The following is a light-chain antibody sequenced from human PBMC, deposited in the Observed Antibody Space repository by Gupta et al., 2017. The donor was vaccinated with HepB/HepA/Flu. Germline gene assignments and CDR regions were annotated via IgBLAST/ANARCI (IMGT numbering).Light chain of an antibody. Sequence: DIQMTQSPSPLSASIGDRVTFTCRTTQDIKSFLNWYQHKPGKAPKLLIYAASILQTGVPSRFSGSGSETHFTLTIAGLQPEDFATYYCQEAYSSQFIFGGGTRVEIK. CDR2: AAS. CDR3: QEAYSSQFI. CDR1: QDIKSF. V-gene: IGKV1-39*01. J-gene: IGKJ4*01.